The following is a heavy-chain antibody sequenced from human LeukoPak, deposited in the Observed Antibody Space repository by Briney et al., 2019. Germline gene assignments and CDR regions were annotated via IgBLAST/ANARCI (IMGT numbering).Heavy chain of an antibody. CDR3: ARVQYDFWSGYYFDY. D-gene: IGHD3-3*01. Sequence: GGSLRLSCAASGFTVSGNYMSWVRQAPGKGPEWVSVIYSGGSTYYADPVKGRFTISRDNSKNTLYLQMNSLRAEDTAVYYCARVQYDFWSGYYFDYWGQGTLVTVSS. CDR2: IYSGGST. V-gene: IGHV3-66*02. J-gene: IGHJ4*02. CDR1: GFTVSGNY.